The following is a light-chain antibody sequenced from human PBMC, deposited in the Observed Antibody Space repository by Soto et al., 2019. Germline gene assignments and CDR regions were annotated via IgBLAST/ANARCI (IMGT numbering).Light chain of an antibody. V-gene: IGKV1-5*03. CDR2: KAS. CDR1: QSIGFW. J-gene: IGKJ1*01. CDR3: QQYNTYSPWT. Sequence: DNQMTQSPSTLSASVGDRVTITCRASQSIGFWLAWYQQKPGKAPKVLIYKASSLESGVPSRFSGSGSGTEFTLTIISLQPDYFETYDCQQYNTYSPWTFGQGTKVEIK.